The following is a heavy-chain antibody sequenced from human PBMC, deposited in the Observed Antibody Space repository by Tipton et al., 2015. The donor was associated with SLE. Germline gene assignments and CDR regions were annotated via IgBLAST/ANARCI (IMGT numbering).Heavy chain of an antibody. V-gene: IGHV4-4*07. CDR2: IYFSGST. CDR1: GGSITAYY. J-gene: IGHJ6*02. Sequence: TLSLTCSVSGGSITAYYWSWIRQPAGKGLEWIGRIYFSGSTNYNPSLKSRVTMSVDTSKNQFSLNLRSVTAADTAVYYCAREGQWETLDYYFDMDVWGQGTTVTVSS. D-gene: IGHD1-26*01. CDR3: AREGQWETLDYYFDMDV.